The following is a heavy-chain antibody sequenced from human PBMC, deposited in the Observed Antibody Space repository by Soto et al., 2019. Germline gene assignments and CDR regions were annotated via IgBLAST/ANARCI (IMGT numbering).Heavy chain of an antibody. Sequence: NPSETLSLTCTVSGGSISSGGYYWSWIRQHPGKGLEWIGYIYYSGSTYYNPSLKSRVTISVDTSKNQFSLKLTSVTAADTALYYCARDKITGLFDYWGQGTLVTVSS. V-gene: IGHV4-31*03. J-gene: IGHJ4*02. CDR2: IYYSGST. CDR3: ARDKITGLFDY. D-gene: IGHD2-8*02. CDR1: GGSISSGGYY.